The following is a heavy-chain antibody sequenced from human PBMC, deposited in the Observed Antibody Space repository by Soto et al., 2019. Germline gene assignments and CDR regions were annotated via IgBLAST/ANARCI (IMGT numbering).Heavy chain of an antibody. V-gene: IGHV4-31*03. J-gene: IGHJ5*02. CDR2: IYYSGSA. CDR1: GASISRGAYY. CDR3: ARGVLANWGPENWFDP. D-gene: IGHD7-27*01. Sequence: SETLSLTCSVSGASISRGAYYWTWIRQHPGKGLEWIGNIYYSGSAYYNPSLKSRITIPVDTSKNQFSLKLSFVTAADSAVYYCARGVLANWGPENWFDPWGQGTLVTVS.